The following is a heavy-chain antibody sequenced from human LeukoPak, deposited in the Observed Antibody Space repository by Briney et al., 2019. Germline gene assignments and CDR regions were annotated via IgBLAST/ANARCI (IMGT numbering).Heavy chain of an antibody. CDR3: ARGPPADWGSSPTYFDY. J-gene: IGHJ4*02. V-gene: IGHV1-8*01. CDR2: MNPNSGNT. CDR1: GYTFTSYD. Sequence: GASVKVSCKASGYTFTSYDINWVRQATGQGLEWMGWMNPNSGNTGCAQKFQGRVTMTRNTSISTAYMELSSLRSEDTAVYYCARGPPADWGSSPTYFDYWGQGTLVTVSS. D-gene: IGHD6-6*01.